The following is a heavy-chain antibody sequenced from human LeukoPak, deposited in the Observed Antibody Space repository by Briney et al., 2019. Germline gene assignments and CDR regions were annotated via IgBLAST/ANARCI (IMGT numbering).Heavy chain of an antibody. CDR1: GGSISFYH. CDR2: IYYSGST. D-gene: IGHD3-22*01. CDR3: ARLIDYYDSSAYQLFFDY. V-gene: IGHV4-59*01. J-gene: IGHJ4*02. Sequence: SETLSLTCTVSGGSISFYHWSWIRRPPGKGLEWIGYIYYSGSTNYNPSLESRVTISVDTSKNQFSLKLSSVTAADTAVYYCARLIDYYDSSAYQLFFDYWGQGALVTVSS.